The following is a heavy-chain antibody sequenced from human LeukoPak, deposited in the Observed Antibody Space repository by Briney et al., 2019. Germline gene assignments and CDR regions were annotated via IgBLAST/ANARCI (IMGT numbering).Heavy chain of an antibody. Sequence: PGGSLRLSCAASGFTFRSYGMHWVRLAPGKGLEWVSTISDSGGGTYYADSVKGRFTISRDNSRDTVSMQMDSLRAEDTAIYYCAKDVRTGYSFDIWGQGTMITVSS. J-gene: IGHJ3*02. CDR2: ISDSGGGT. V-gene: IGHV3-23*01. D-gene: IGHD3-9*01. CDR3: AKDVRTGYSFDI. CDR1: GFTFRSYG.